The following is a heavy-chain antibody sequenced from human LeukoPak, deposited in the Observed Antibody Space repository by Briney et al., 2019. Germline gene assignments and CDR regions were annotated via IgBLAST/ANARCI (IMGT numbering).Heavy chain of an antibody. V-gene: IGHV3-49*03. Sequence: GGSLRLSCTASGFTFGDYAMSWFRQAPGKGLEWVGFIRSKAYGGTTEYAASVKGRFTISRDDSKSIAYLQMNSLKTEDTAVYYCTRESPAMTGYYYYGMDVWGQGTTVTASS. CDR3: TRESPAMTGYYYYGMDV. CDR2: IRSKAYGGTT. J-gene: IGHJ6*02. D-gene: IGHD2-2*01. CDR1: GFTFGDYA.